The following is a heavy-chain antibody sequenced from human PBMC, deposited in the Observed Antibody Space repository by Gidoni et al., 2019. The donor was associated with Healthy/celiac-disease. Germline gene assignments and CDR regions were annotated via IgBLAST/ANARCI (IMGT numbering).Heavy chain of an antibody. CDR2: ISSSSSYI. D-gene: IGHD3-16*01. CDR3: ARGYLGLTFDY. J-gene: IGHJ4*02. CDR1: GFTFSSYS. V-gene: IGHV3-21*01. Sequence: EVQLVESGGGLLKPGGSLRRSCAASGFTFSSYSMNWVRQAPGKGLEWVSSISSSSSYIYCADSVKGRFTISRDNAKNSLYLQMTSLRAEDTAVYYCARGYLGLTFDYWGQGTLVTVSS.